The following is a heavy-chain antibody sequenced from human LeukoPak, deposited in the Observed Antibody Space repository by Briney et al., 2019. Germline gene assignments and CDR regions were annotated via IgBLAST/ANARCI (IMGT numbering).Heavy chain of an antibody. CDR2: ISGSGGST. V-gene: IGHV3-23*01. CDR3: XXXXXXXXXXXXXVPLDAFDI. J-gene: IGHJ3*02. D-gene: IGHD2-2*01. CDR1: GFTFSSYA. Sequence: GGSLRLSCAASGFTFSSYAMSWVRQAPGKGLEWVSAISGSGGSTYYADSVKGRFTISRDNSKNTLYLQMNSLRAEDTAVYYXXXXXXXXXXXXXXVPLDAFDIWGQETMVTVSS.